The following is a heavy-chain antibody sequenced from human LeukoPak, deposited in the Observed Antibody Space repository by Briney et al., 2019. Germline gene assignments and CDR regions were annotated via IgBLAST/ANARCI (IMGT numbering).Heavy chain of an antibody. Sequence: GGTLGLSCAASGFTFSSYGMSWVRQAPGKGLEWVSAISGSGGSTYYADSVKGRFTISRDNSKNTLYLQMNSLRAEDTAVYYCAKGKLLWFGELWCYFDYWGQGTLVTVSS. D-gene: IGHD3-10*01. CDR3: AKGKLLWFGELWCYFDY. CDR1: GFTFSSYG. CDR2: ISGSGGST. V-gene: IGHV3-23*01. J-gene: IGHJ4*02.